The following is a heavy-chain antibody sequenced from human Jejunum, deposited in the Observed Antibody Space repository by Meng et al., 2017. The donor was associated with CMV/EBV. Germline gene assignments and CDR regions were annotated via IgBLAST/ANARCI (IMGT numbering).Heavy chain of an antibody. CDR3: AHLEFLTSSCFDF. D-gene: IGHD6-6*01. J-gene: IGHJ4*02. Sequence: FSVFSLSASGAGVGWIRQPPGKTLEWLALVYWDAEKRYRPSLKDRLTIAKDASKNQVVLTLADIDLADTATYFCAHLEFLTSSCFDFWGPGTLVTVSS. CDR1: VFSLSASGAG. V-gene: IGHV2-5*02. CDR2: VYWDAEK.